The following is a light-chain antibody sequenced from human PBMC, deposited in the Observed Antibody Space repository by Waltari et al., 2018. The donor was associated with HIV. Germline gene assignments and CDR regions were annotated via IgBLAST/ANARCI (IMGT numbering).Light chain of an antibody. CDR1: QPISTY. CDR3: QQSYNRVT. Sequence: DIKMSQSPSSLSASLGDRVIITCRASQPISTYVTWYQHKPGRAPHLLIYAASSLQIGVPSRFSGSGSGTDFTLTINSLQAEDFATYYCQQSYNRVTFGPGTRV. V-gene: IGKV1-39*01. J-gene: IGKJ3*01. CDR2: AAS.